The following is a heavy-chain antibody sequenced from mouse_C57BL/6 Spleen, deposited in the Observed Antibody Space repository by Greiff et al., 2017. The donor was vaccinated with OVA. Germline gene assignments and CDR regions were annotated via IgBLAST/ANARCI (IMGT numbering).Heavy chain of an antibody. CDR3: ATYYGNYFAY. CDR2: IDPSDSET. D-gene: IGHD2-10*01. V-gene: IGHV1-52*01. Sequence: QVQLQQPGAELVRPGSSVQLSCKASGYTFTSYWMHWVKQRPIQGLEWIGKIDPSDSETHYNQKFKDKATLTVDKSSSTAYMQLSSLTSEDSAVYYCATYYGNYFAYWGKGTLVTVSA. CDR1: GYTFTSYW. J-gene: IGHJ3*01.